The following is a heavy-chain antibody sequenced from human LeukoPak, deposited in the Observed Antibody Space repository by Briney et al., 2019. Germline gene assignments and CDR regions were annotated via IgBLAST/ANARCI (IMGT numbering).Heavy chain of an antibody. Sequence: GGSLRLSCAASGFTFSAKWMIWVRQAPGKGLEWVAGINQDESLKYYVDSVKGRFTISRDNARTSLYLQMDSLRAEDTAVYYCAKEGKNNQHYYYYMDVWGKGTTVTVSS. CDR1: GFTFSAKW. D-gene: IGHD1-14*01. CDR2: INQDESLK. CDR3: AKEGKNNQHYYYYMDV. V-gene: IGHV3-7*01. J-gene: IGHJ6*03.